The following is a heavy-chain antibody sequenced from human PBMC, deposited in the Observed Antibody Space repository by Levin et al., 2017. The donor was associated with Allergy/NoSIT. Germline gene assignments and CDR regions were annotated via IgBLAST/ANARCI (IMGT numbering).Heavy chain of an antibody. CDR3: ARVARYSDGYYFDY. D-gene: IGHD5-18*01. Sequence: PSETLSLTCAVSGGSISSGGYSWSWIRQPPGKGLEWFGNIYLSGSTNDNPSLKSRVTMSVDRSKNQFSLKLSYVTAADTAVYYCARVARYSDGYYFDYWGPGTLVTVSS. J-gene: IGHJ4*02. CDR1: GGSISSGGYS. CDR2: IYLSGST. V-gene: IGHV4-30-2*01.